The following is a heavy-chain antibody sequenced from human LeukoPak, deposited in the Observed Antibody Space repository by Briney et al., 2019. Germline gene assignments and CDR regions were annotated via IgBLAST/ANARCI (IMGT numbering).Heavy chain of an antibody. CDR2: ISGSGGST. J-gene: IGHJ4*02. CDR1: GFTFSSYA. CDR3: ANLNYYDSSMED. D-gene: IGHD3-22*01. Sequence: GGSLRLSCAASGFTFSSYAMSWVRQAPGKGLEWVSAISGSGGSTYYADSVKGRFTISRDNSKNTLYLQMNSLRAEDTAVYFCANLNYYDSSMEDWGQGTLVTVSS. V-gene: IGHV3-23*01.